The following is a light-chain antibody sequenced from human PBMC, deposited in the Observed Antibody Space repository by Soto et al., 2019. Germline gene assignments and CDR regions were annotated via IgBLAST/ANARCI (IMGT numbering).Light chain of an antibody. J-gene: IGKJ2*01. CDR3: QQINKWPPYT. CDR1: QSVSSN. V-gene: IGKV3-15*01. CDR2: GAS. Sequence: EIVMTQSPANLSVSPGERATLSCRASQSVSSNLTWYQQKPGQGPRLLIYGASTRATSIPARFSGSGSGTEFTLTINSLQSEDCAVYYCQQINKWPPYTFGQGTKLEIK.